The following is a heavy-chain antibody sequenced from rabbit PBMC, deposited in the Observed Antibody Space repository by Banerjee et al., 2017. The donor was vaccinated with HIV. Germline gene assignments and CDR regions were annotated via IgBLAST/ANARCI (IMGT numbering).Heavy chain of an antibody. CDR3: ARDGGSSVYTQYYFNL. Sequence: QEQLKETGGGLVQPGGSLTLSCKASGFDFSSYYMSWVRQAPGKGPEWIACIDNGDGSTYYANWVNGRFTISRSTSLNTVTLQMTSLTAADTATYFCARDGGSSVYTQYYFNLWGPGTLVTVS. V-gene: IGHV1S47*01. J-gene: IGHJ4*01. CDR1: GFDFSSYY. D-gene: IGHD8-1*01. CDR2: IDNGDGST.